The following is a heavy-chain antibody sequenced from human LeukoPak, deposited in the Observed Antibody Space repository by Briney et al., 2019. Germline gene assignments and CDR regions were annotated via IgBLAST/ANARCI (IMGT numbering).Heavy chain of an antibody. J-gene: IGHJ4*02. CDR2: IYYSGST. D-gene: IGHD6-13*01. CDR3: ARAPPSAHKTSIAAAGGYFDY. V-gene: IGHV4-59*01. Sequence: TSETLSLTCTVSGGSISSYYWSWIRQPPGKGLEWIGYIYYSGSTNYNPSLKSRLTMSVDTSKNQFSLRLSSVTAADPDVYYCARAPPSAHKTSIAAAGGYFDYWGQGTLVTVSS. CDR1: GGSISSYY.